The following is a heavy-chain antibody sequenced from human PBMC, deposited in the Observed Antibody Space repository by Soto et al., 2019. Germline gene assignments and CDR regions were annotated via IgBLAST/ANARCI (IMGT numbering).Heavy chain of an antibody. D-gene: IGHD3-10*02. V-gene: IGHV3-30*18. CDR3: AKPDPFKTLMRVHN. Sequence: QVQLVESGGDVVQPGGSLRLSCAAAGFTFSNYGMQWVRQAPGRGLEWVAVISYDGRNKYYADSVKGRFTISRDNSENTLFLEMSSLRAEDTAVYYCAKPDPFKTLMRVHNWRQGTLVTVSS. J-gene: IGHJ4*02. CDR2: ISYDGRNK. CDR1: GFTFSNYG.